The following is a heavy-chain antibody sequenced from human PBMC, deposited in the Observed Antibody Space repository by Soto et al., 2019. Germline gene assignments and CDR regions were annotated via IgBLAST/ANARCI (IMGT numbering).Heavy chain of an antibody. Sequence: QVQLVESGGGVVQPGRSLRLSCAASGFTFSSYGMHWVRQAPGKGLEWVAVIWYDGSNKYYADSVKGRFTISRDNSKNTLYLQMNSLRAEDTAVYYCAREGASRYSSSWDDFDYWGQGTLVTVSS. V-gene: IGHV3-33*01. D-gene: IGHD6-13*01. J-gene: IGHJ4*02. CDR2: IWYDGSNK. CDR3: AREGASRYSSSWDDFDY. CDR1: GFTFSSYG.